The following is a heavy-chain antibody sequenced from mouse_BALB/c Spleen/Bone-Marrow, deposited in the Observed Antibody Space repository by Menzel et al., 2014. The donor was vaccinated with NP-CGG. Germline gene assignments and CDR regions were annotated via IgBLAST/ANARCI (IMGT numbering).Heavy chain of an antibody. CDR2: INSDGGST. J-gene: IGHJ3*01. Sequence: EVHLVESGGGLVQFGGSLKLSCAASGSTFSRYGMSWVRQTPDKRLELVAIINSDGGSTYYPDSVKGRFTISRDNAKNTLYLQMSSLKSEDTAMYYCARAYYWGQGTLVTVSA. D-gene: IGHD2-10*01. CDR1: GSTFSRYG. V-gene: IGHV5-6-3*01. CDR3: ARAYY.